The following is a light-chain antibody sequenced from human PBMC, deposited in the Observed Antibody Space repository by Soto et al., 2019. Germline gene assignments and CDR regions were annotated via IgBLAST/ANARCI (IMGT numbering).Light chain of an antibody. CDR1: TGAVTNGHY. CDR3: LLSYNGPYV. J-gene: IGLJ1*01. V-gene: IGLV7-46*01. Sequence: QAVVTQAPSLTVSPGGTVTLTCGSSTGAVTNGHYPYWFQQKPGQAPRTLIYDTTNRHSWTPARFSGSLLGGKAARTLSGAQSEDEAEYYCLLSYNGPYVFGTGTKVTVL. CDR2: DTT.